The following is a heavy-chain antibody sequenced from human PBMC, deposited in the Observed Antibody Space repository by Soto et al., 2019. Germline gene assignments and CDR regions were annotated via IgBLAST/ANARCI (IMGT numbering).Heavy chain of an antibody. Sequence: PGGSLRLSCAASGFSFGSYALSWVRQAPGKRLEWVSTISGSDGRTFYADSVKGRFSISRDTSQSTLYLQMNSLRADDTAMYYCARWSYLDYWGQGTRVTVYS. CDR3: ARWSYLDY. V-gene: IGHV3-23*01. J-gene: IGHJ4*02. D-gene: IGHD3-3*01. CDR2: ISGSDGRT. CDR1: GFSFGSYA.